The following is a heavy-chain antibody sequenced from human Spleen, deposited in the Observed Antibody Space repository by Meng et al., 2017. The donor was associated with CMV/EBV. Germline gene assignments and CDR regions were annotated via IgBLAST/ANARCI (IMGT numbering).Heavy chain of an antibody. J-gene: IGHJ4*02. CDR1: GGSIISSSYY. V-gene: IGHV4-39*07. Sequence: SGGSIISSSYYWGWIRQSPGKGLEWIGSIYYTGTTYYNPSLKSRVTISVDTSKNQFSLNLTSVTAADTAVYYCASGYGGNPGTNNYWGQGTLVTVSS. CDR3: ASGYGGNPGTNNY. D-gene: IGHD4-23*01. CDR2: IYYTGTT.